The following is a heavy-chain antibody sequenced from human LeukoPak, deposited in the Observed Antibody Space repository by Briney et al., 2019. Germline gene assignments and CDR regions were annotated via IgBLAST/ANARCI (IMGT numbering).Heavy chain of an antibody. CDR3: AREVYDSSGYYYRAFDI. J-gene: IGHJ3*02. V-gene: IGHV3-21*01. CDR2: ISSSSSYI. D-gene: IGHD3-22*01. Sequence: PGGSLRLSCAASGFTFSSFAMSWVRQAPGKGLEWVSSISSSSSYIYYADSVKGRFTISRDNAKNSLYLQMNSLRAEDTAVYYCAREVYDSSGYYYRAFDIWGQGTMVTVSS. CDR1: GFTFSSFA.